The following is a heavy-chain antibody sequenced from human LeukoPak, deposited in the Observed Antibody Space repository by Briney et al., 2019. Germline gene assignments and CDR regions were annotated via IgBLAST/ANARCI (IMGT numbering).Heavy chain of an antibody. V-gene: IGHV3-7*04. CDR2: IKQDGSEK. Sequence: PGGSLRLSCAASGFTFSSYWMSWVRQAPGKGLEWVANIKQDGSEKYYVDSVKGRFTISRDNAKNSLYLQMNSLRAEDTAVYYCARGPYCDSSGYYDYWGQGTLVTVSS. J-gene: IGHJ4*02. CDR3: ARGPYCDSSGYYDY. CDR1: GFTFSSYW. D-gene: IGHD3-22*01.